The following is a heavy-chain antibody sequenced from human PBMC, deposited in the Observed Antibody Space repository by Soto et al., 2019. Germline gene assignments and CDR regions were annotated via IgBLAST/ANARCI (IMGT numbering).Heavy chain of an antibody. CDR1: GGSISSGDYY. J-gene: IGHJ4*02. Sequence: SETLSLTCTVSGGSISSGDYYWSWIRQPPGKGLEWIGYIYYSGSTYYNPSLKSRVTISVDTSKNQFSLKLSSVTAADTAVYYCASLPYYDSSGYYDYWGQGTLVTVSS. CDR3: ASLPYYDSSGYYDY. CDR2: IYYSGST. V-gene: IGHV4-30-4*01. D-gene: IGHD3-22*01.